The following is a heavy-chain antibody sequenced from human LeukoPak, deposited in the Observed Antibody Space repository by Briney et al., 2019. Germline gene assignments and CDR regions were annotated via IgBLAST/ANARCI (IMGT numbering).Heavy chain of an antibody. CDR3: ARHSGSSPHYFDY. CDR2: IYYSGST. CDR1: GGSITSYY. Sequence: SETLSLTCTVSGGSITSYYWSWLRQPPGKGLEWIGLIYYSGSTHYKSSLNSRVTISVDTSRNQFSLRLSSVTAADTAVYYCARHSGSSPHYFDYWGQGTLVTVSS. D-gene: IGHD1-26*01. V-gene: IGHV4-59*08. J-gene: IGHJ4*02.